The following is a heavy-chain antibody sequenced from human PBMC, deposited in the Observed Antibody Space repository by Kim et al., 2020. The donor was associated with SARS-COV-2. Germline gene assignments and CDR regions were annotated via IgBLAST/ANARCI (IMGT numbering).Heavy chain of an antibody. D-gene: IGHD6-19*01. J-gene: IGHJ4*02. CDR1: GFTVSSNY. CDR2: IYSGGST. V-gene: IGHV3-53*01. Sequence: GGSLRLSCAASGFTVSSNYMSWVRQAPGKGLEWVSVIYSGGSTYYADSVKGRFTISRDNSKNTLYLQMNSLRAEDTAVYYCARDIDIAVAGSLGYWGQGTLVTVSS. CDR3: ARDIDIAVAGSLGY.